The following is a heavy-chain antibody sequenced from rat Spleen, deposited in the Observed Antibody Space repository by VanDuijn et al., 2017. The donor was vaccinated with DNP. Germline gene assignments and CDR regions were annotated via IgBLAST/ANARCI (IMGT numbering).Heavy chain of an antibody. D-gene: IGHD4-3*01. V-gene: IGHV5-7*01. CDR3: VRWNSGHFDY. CDR1: KFTFSDYN. Sequence: EVQLVESGGGFVQPGRSLKLSCAASKFTFSDYNMAWVRQAPKKGLEWVATISYDGSSTYYRDSVKGRFTVSRNNAKNTLYLQMDSLRSEDMATYYCVRWNSGHFDYWGQGVMVTVSS. J-gene: IGHJ2*01. CDR2: ISYDGSST.